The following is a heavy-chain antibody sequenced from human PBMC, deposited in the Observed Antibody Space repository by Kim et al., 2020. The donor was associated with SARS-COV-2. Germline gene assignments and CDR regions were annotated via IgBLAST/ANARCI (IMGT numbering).Heavy chain of an antibody. D-gene: IGHD6-6*01. CDR1: GYTLTELS. CDR2: FDPEDGET. V-gene: IGHV1-24*01. CDR3: ATGSRLGYSSSSDYYYYGMDV. J-gene: IGHJ6*02. Sequence: ASVKVSCKVSGYTLTELSMHWVRQAPGKGLEWMGGFDPEDGETIYAQKFQGRVTMTEDTSTDTAYMELSSLRSEDTAVYYCATGSRLGYSSSSDYYYYGMDVWGQGTTVTVSS.